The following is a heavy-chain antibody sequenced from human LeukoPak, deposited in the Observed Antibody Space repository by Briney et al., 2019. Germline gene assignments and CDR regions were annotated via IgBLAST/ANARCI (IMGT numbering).Heavy chain of an antibody. J-gene: IGHJ6*03. V-gene: IGHV3-48*03. Sequence: GXXLRLSCAASGFTFSSYEMNWVRQAPGKGLEWVSYISSSGSTIYYADSVKGRFTISRDNAKTSLYLQMNSLRAEDTAVYYCARAFQELPQLYYYYYMDVWGKGTTVTVSS. D-gene: IGHD6-13*01. CDR3: ARAFQELPQLYYYYYMDV. CDR1: GFTFSSYE. CDR2: ISSSGSTI.